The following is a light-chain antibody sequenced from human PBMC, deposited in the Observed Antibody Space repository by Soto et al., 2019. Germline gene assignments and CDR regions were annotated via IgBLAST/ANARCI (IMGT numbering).Light chain of an antibody. CDR1: QSVSSN. CDR3: QQYNNWPTWT. Sequence: IVTTQSPATLSVSPGERATLCCRASQSVSSNLAWYQQKPGQAPRLLIYGASTRATGIPARFSGSGSGTEFTLTISSLQSEDFAVYYCQQYNNWPTWTFGQGTKVDIK. CDR2: GAS. V-gene: IGKV3-15*01. J-gene: IGKJ1*01.